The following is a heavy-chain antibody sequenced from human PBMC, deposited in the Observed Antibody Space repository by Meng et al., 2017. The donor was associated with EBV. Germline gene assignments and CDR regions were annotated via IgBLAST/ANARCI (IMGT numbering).Heavy chain of an antibody. J-gene: IGHJ5*02. D-gene: IGHD6-13*01. CDR3: AHRRDEYSSSWYGWFDP. CDR1: GFSLSTRGVG. Sequence: TLKDPVPTLVKPPQTLTLTVTFSGFSLSTRGVGVGWIRQPPGTALEWLALIYWDDDKRYSPSLKSRLTITKDTSKNQVVLTMTNMDPVDTATYYCAHRRDEYSSSWYGWFDPWGQGTLVTVSS. CDR2: IYWDDDK. V-gene: IGHV2-5*02.